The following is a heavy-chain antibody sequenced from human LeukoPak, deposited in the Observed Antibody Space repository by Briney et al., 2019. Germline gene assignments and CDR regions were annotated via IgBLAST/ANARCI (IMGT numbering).Heavy chain of an antibody. CDR2: ISAYNGNT. CDR3: ARGMDWAAGTLGEPPLHDAFDI. V-gene: IGHV1-18*01. J-gene: IGHJ3*02. CDR1: GYIFTSYG. D-gene: IGHD6-13*01. Sequence: ASVKVSCKASGYIFTSYGISWVRQAPGQGLEWMGWISAYNGNTNYAQKLQGRVTMTTDTSTSTAYMELRSLRSDDTAVYYCARGMDWAAGTLGEPPLHDAFDIWGQGTMVTVSS.